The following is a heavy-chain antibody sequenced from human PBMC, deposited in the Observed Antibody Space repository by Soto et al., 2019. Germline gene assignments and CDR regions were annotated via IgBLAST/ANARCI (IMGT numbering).Heavy chain of an antibody. CDR3: ARDLAVADIAFDI. Sequence: PGESLKISCTASGFTVSSNYMNWVRQAPGKGLEWVSVIYSGGGTYYADSVKGRFTISRDNSKNTLYLQMNSLRAEDTAIYYCARDLAVADIAFDIWGQGTMVTVSS. J-gene: IGHJ3*02. D-gene: IGHD6-19*01. CDR1: GFTVSSNY. V-gene: IGHV3-53*01. CDR2: IYSGGGT.